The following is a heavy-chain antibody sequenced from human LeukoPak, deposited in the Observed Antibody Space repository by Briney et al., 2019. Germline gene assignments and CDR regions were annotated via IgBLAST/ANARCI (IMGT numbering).Heavy chain of an antibody. CDR3: ASSRLYSRSWYYFDY. J-gene: IGHJ4*02. V-gene: IGHV1-69*13. Sequence: VASAKVFCKASGGTFSSYATSWVRQAPGQGPEWMGGIIPIFGTANYAQKFQGRVTITADESTSTAYMELSSLRSEHTAVYYCASSRLYSRSWYYFDYWGQGTLVTVSS. D-gene: IGHD6-13*01. CDR1: GGTFSSYA. CDR2: IIPIFGTA.